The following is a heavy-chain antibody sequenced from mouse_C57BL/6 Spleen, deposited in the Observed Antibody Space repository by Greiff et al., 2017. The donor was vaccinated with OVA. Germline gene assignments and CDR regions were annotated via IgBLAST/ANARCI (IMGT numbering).Heavy chain of an antibody. V-gene: IGHV1-62-2*01. CDR3: ARHEVPRYYYGSRWYFDY. Sequence: VQLQQSGAELVKPGASVKLSCKASGYTFTEYTIHWVKQRSGQGLEWIGWFYPGSGSIKYNEKFKDKATLTADKSSSTVYIELSRLTSEDSAVYFCARHEVPRYYYGSRWYFDYWAQGTTLTVSS. D-gene: IGHD1-1*01. CDR1: GYTFTEYT. J-gene: IGHJ2*01. CDR2: FYPGSGSI.